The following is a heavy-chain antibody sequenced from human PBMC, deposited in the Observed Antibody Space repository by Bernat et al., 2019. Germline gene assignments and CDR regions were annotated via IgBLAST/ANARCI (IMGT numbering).Heavy chain of an antibody. CDR3: AQILCPLGVIDY. CDR1: GFSLSTSGMC. J-gene: IGHJ4*02. D-gene: IGHD3-16*01. Sequence: QVTLRESGPALVKPTQTLTLTCTFSGFSLSTSGMCVSWIRQPPGKALEWLARIDWDDDKYYSTSLKTRLTISKDTSKNQVVLTMTNMEPVETAAYYCAQILCPLGVIDYWGQGTLVTVSS. CDR2: IDWDDDK. V-gene: IGHV2-70*15.